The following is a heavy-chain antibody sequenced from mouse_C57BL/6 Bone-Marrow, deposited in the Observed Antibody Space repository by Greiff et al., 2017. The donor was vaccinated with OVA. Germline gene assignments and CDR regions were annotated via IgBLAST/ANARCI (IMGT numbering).Heavy chain of an antibody. CDR3: ARSRIYYYGSSYY. Sequence: VQLQQSGPELVKPGASVKISCKASGYSFTGYYMNWVKQSPEKSLEWIGEINPSTGGTTYNQKFKAKATLTVDKSSSTAYMQLKSLTSEDSAVYYGARSRIYYYGSSYYWGQGTLVTVSA. D-gene: IGHD1-1*01. CDR2: INPSTGGT. V-gene: IGHV1-42*01. J-gene: IGHJ3*01. CDR1: GYSFTGYY.